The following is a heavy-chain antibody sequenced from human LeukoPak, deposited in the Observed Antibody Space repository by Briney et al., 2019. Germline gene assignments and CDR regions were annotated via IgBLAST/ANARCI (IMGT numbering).Heavy chain of an antibody. J-gene: IGHJ4*02. V-gene: IGHV1-46*01. CDR1: GYTFTTYH. CDR2: INPSGGST. CDR3: ARDCGGYYDY. Sequence: ASVKLSCTSSGYTFTTYHVHWVRQAPGQGLEWMGIINPSGGSTTYAQNFQGRVTMTRDTSTSTLYMDLSSLRSEDTAVYYCARDCGGYYDYWGQGTLVTVAS. D-gene: IGHD2-21*01.